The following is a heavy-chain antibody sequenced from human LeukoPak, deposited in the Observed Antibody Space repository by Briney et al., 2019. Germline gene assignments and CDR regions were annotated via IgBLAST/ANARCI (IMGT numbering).Heavy chain of an antibody. Sequence: HGESLKIPWRGSGYSLSTFWIGWVRQMPREGLEMMGTIYPGDSDTRYSPSFQGQVTMSADKSINTAYLQWSSLKASDTAMYYCARRQGCSSTSCPPDSWGQGTLVTVSS. V-gene: IGHV5-51*01. D-gene: IGHD2-2*01. CDR2: IYPGDSDT. CDR1: GYSLSTFW. CDR3: ARRQGCSSTSCPPDS. J-gene: IGHJ4*02.